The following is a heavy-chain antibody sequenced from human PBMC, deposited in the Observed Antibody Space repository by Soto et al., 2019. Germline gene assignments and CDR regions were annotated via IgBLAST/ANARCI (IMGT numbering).Heavy chain of an antibody. J-gene: IGHJ4*02. D-gene: IGHD4-17*01. CDR3: ARRGPKYGDYVYFDY. V-gene: IGHV5-51*01. CDR2: IYPGDSDT. CDR1: GYSFTSYW. Sequence: GESLKISCKGSGYSFTSYWIGWVRQMPGKGLEWMGIIYPGDSDTRYSPSFQGQVTISADKSISTAYLQWSSLKASDTAMYYCARRGPKYGDYVYFDYWGQGTLVTVSS.